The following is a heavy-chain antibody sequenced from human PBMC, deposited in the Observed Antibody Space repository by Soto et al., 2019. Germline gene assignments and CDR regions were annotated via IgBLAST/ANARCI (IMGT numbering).Heavy chain of an antibody. CDR2: ISYDGSNK. J-gene: IGHJ6*02. D-gene: IGHD3-10*01. CDR1: GFTFSSYA. Sequence: GGSLRLSCAASGFTFSSYAMHWVRQAPGKGLEWVAVISYDGSNKYYADSVKGQFTISRDNSKNTLYLQMNSLRAEDTAVYYCARDREVWFGELGYYYYGMDVWGQGTTVTVSS. CDR3: ARDREVWFGELGYYYYGMDV. V-gene: IGHV3-30-3*01.